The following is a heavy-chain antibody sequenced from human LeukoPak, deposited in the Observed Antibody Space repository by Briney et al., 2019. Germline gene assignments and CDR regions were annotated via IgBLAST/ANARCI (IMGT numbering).Heavy chain of an antibody. CDR3: ARGLGTQMDIVATITKYYFDY. J-gene: IGHJ4*02. Sequence: PSETLSLTCTVSGGSISSSSYYWGWIRQPPGKGLEWIGSIYYSGSTYYNPSLKSRVTISVDTSKNQFSLKLSSVTAADTAVYYCARGLGTQMDIVATITKYYFDYWGQGTLVTVSS. CDR2: IYYSGST. D-gene: IGHD5-12*01. CDR1: GGSISSSSYY. V-gene: IGHV4-39*01.